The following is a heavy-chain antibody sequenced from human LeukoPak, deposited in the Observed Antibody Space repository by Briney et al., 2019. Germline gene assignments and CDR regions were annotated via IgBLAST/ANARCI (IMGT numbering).Heavy chain of an antibody. CDR3: SRENGAFSPFGY. CDR2: VSLEGVR. J-gene: IGHJ4*02. CDR1: GGSITTTNW. Sequence: SGTLSLTRGVSGGSITTTNWGSWVRQFPGQGLQWIGEVSLEGVRNYNPSLTSRVTMSLDRAKNLLSLNLNSVTAAYTAVYYCSRENGAFSPFGYWGQGILVTV. D-gene: IGHD2-8*01. V-gene: IGHV4-4*02.